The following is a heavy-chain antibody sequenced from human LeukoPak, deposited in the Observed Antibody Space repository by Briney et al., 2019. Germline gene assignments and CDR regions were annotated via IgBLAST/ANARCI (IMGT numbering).Heavy chain of an antibody. J-gene: IGHJ4*02. V-gene: IGHV1-69*05. Sequence: SVKVSFKASGGTFSSYAISWVRQAPGQGLEWMGGIIPIFGTANYAHKFQGRVPITTDESTSKAYMELSSLRSEDTAVYYCARSPTVRYYYDSSGYYFAYWGQGTLVTVSS. CDR2: IIPIFGTA. D-gene: IGHD3-22*01. CDR1: GGTFSSYA. CDR3: ARSPTVRYYYDSSGYYFAY.